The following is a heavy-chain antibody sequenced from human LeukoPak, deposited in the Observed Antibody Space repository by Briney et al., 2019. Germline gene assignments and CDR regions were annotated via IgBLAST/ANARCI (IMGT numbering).Heavy chain of an antibody. CDR1: GGSFSGYY. Sequence: SETLSLTCAVYGGSFSGYYWSWIRQPPGKGLEWIGEINHSGSTNYNPSLKSRVTISVETSKNQFSLKLSSVTAADTAVYYCARGLGILTPFDYWGQGTLVTVSS. J-gene: IGHJ4*02. D-gene: IGHD3-9*01. CDR2: INHSGST. CDR3: ARGLGILTPFDY. V-gene: IGHV4-34*01.